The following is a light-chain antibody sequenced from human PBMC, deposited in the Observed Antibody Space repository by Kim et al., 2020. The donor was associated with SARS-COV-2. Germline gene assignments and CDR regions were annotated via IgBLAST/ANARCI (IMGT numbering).Light chain of an antibody. J-gene: IGKJ1*01. CDR1: QSVSRC. Sequence: VSPGESASLSCRASQSVSRCQALSQHEAGQTPGLLVSVAPSRATGIPDRFTGSGSGTDFTLTISRLQSEDFAVYYCQQYGNWPVTFGQGTKVEIK. CDR3: QQYGNWPVT. V-gene: IGKV3-15*01. CDR2: VAP.